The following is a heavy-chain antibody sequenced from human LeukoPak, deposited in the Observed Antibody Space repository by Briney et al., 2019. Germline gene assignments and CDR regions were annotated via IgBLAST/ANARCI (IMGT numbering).Heavy chain of an antibody. CDR1: GFTFSTSA. CDR3: AKGPGYDFWSGYYGYFDY. CDR2: ISGSGGST. J-gene: IGHJ4*02. D-gene: IGHD3-3*01. Sequence: GGSLRLSCAASGFTFSTSAMTWVRQAPGKGLEWVSGISGSGGSTYYADSVKGRFTISRDSSKNTLYLQMNSLRAEDTAVYYCAKGPGYDFWSGYYGYFDYWGQGTLVTVSS. V-gene: IGHV3-23*01.